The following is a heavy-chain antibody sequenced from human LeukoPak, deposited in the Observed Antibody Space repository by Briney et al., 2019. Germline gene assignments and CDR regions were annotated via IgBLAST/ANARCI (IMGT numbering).Heavy chain of an antibody. J-gene: IGHJ4*02. CDR3: ARDTYSSSWTGTGAGSVY. CDR1: GFTFSDYY. Sequence: PGGSLRLSCAASGFTFSDYYMSWIRQAPGKGLEWVSYISSSGSTIYYADSVKGRFTISRDNAKNSLYLQMNSLRAEDTAVYYCARDTYSSSWTGTGAGSVYWGQGTLVTVSS. CDR2: ISSSGSTI. V-gene: IGHV3-11*04. D-gene: IGHD6-13*01.